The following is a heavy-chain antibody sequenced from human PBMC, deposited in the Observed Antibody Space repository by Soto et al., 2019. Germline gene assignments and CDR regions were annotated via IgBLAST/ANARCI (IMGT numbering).Heavy chain of an antibody. CDR1: GGTFSSYA. D-gene: IGHD1-26*01. Sequence: ASVKVSCKASGGTFSSYAISWVRQAPGQGLEWMGGIIPIFGTANYAQKFQGRVTITAAESTSTAYMELSSLRSEDTAVYYCARDLEVGWYDYFDYWGQGTLVTVSS. CDR3: ARDLEVGWYDYFDY. J-gene: IGHJ4*02. CDR2: IIPIFGTA. V-gene: IGHV1-69*13.